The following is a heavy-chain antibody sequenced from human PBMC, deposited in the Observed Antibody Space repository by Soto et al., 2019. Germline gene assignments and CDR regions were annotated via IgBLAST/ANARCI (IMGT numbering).Heavy chain of an antibody. J-gene: IGHJ6*02. V-gene: IGHV1-2*04. CDR3: ARDLGEVRGDYYYYGMDV. Sequence: GASVKVSCKASGYTFTGYYMHWVRQAPGQGLEWMGWINPNSGGTNYAQKFQGWVTMTRDTSISTAYMELSRLRSDDTAVYYCARDLGEVRGDYYYYGMDVWGQGTTVTRLL. CDR2: INPNSGGT. CDR1: GYTFTGYY. D-gene: IGHD3-10*01.